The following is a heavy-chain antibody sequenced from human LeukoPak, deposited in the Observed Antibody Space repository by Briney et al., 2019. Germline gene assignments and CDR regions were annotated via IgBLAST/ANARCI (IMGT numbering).Heavy chain of an antibody. D-gene: IGHD3-22*01. V-gene: IGHV3-23*01. CDR1: GVNISTYG. CDR2: VSGSGDTT. CDR3: ASRKHYDSPGSYWYYFDY. J-gene: IGHJ4*02. Sequence: GGSLALSWTAAGVNISTYGMHWVRQPQGKGQEWVSGVSGSGDTTYYADSVRGRFTISRDNSMNTLYLQMNSLRAEDTAIYYCASRKHYDSPGSYWYYFDYWGQGTLVTVSS.